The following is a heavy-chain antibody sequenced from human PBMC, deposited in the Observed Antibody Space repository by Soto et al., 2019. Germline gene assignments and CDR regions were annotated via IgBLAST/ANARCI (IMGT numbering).Heavy chain of an antibody. Sequence: GSLRLSCAASGFTFSSYWMHWVRQAPGKGLVWVSRINSDGSSTTYADSVKGRFTISRDNAKNSLYLLMNSLRAEDTAVYYCTREGDGSGFFSDFWGQGALVTVSS. CDR1: GFTFSSYW. D-gene: IGHD3-22*01. CDR2: INSDGSST. J-gene: IGHJ4*02. V-gene: IGHV3-74*01. CDR3: TREGDGSGFFSDF.